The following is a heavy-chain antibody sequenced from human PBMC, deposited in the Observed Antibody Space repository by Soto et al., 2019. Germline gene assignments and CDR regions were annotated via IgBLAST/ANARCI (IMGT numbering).Heavy chain of an antibody. V-gene: IGHV3-21*01. D-gene: IGHD3-22*01. J-gene: IGHJ4*02. CDR3: ARAPYYYDRRGYYAY. CDR2: ISSSSSYI. Sequence: EVQLVESGGGLVKPGGSLRLSCAASGFTFSSYSMNWVRQAPGKGLEWVSSISSSSSYIYYADSVKGRFTISRDNAKNSLYLQMNSLRAEDTAVYFCARAPYYYDRRGYYAYWGQGTLVTVSS. CDR1: GFTFSSYS.